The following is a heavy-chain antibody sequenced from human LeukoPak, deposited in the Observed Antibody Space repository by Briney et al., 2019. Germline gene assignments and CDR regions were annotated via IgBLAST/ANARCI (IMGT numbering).Heavy chain of an antibody. D-gene: IGHD3-10*01. CDR3: ARDWFFGDYGSGRYLLTDAFDS. CDR2: IYSGGST. CDR1: GFTVSSNY. J-gene: IGHJ3*02. V-gene: IGHV3-66*01. Sequence: GGSLRLSCAASGFTVSSNYMSWVRQAPGKGLEWVSVIYSGGSTYYADSVKGRFTISRDNSKNTLYLQMNSLRAEDTAVYYCARDWFFGDYGSGRYLLTDAFDSRGQGTMVTVSS.